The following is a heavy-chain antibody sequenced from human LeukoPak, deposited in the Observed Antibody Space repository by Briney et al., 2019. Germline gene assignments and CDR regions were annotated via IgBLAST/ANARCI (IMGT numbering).Heavy chain of an antibody. D-gene: IGHD3-9*01. J-gene: IGHJ6*03. CDR2: ISSSSSYI. CDR1: GFTFSSYS. V-gene: IGHV3-21*01. CDR3: ARGGTYYDIQRNYYYYMDV. Sequence: GGSLRLSCAASGFTFSSYSMNWVRQAPGKGLEWVSAISSSSSYIYYADSVKGRFTISRDNAKNSLYLQMNSLRAEDTAVYYCARGGTYYDIQRNYYYYMDVWGKGTTVTISS.